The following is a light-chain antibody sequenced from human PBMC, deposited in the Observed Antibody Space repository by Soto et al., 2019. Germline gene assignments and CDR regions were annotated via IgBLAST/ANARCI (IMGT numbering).Light chain of an antibody. CDR3: AAWDDSLNGYV. J-gene: IGLJ1*01. CDR1: SSNIGSNT. CDR2: SNN. V-gene: IGLV1-44*01. Sequence: QSVLTQPPSASGTPGQRVTISCSGSSSNIGSNTVNWYQQLPGTAPKLLFYSNNQRPSGVPDRFSGSKSGTSASLAISGLQSEDEADYYCAAWDDSLNGYVFGPGTKLTVL.